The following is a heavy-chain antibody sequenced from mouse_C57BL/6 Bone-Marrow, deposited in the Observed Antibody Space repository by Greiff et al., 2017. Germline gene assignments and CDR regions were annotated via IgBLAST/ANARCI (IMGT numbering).Heavy chain of an antibody. CDR3: ARDDLRVPYYFDY. J-gene: IGHJ2*01. Sequence: DVQLVESGGGLVKPGGSLKLSCAASGFTFSSYAMSWVRQTPEKRLEWVATISDGGSYTYYPDNVKGRFTISRDNAKNNRYLQMSHLKSEDTAMYYCARDDLRVPYYFDYWGQGTTLTVSS. CDR1: GFTFSSYA. D-gene: IGHD1-1*01. CDR2: ISDGGSYT. V-gene: IGHV5-4*01.